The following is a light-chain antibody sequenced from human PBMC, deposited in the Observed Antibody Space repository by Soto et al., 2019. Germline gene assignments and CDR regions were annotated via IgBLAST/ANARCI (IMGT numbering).Light chain of an antibody. V-gene: IGKV3-20*01. Sequence: EIVMTQSTASLSVWPGERASLXCRASQSVSSNLGWYQQKAGKAPRLLISGASRRATGIQERLSGSGSGKDFTLNLSRLEPEDFAVYYCQQYGSSPPITFGQGTRLEIK. J-gene: IGKJ5*01. CDR2: GAS. CDR1: QSVSSN. CDR3: QQYGSSPPIT.